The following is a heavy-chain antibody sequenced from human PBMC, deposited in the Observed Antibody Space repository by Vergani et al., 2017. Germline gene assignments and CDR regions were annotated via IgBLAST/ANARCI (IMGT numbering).Heavy chain of an antibody. D-gene: IGHD2-2*01. CDR3: ARVLVAGVRVGYFDY. J-gene: IGHJ4*02. CDR2: IIPIFGTA. V-gene: IGHV1-69*01. CDR1: GGTFSSYA. Sequence: QVQLVQSGAEVKKPGSSVKVSFKASGGTFSSYAISWVRQAPGQGLEWMGGIIPIFGTANYAQKFQGRVTITADESTSTAYMELSSLRSEDTAVYYCARVLVAGVRVGYFDYWGQGTLVTVSS.